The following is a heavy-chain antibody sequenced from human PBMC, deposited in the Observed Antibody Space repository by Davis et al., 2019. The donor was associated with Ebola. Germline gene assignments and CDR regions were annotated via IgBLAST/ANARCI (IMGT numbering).Heavy chain of an antibody. J-gene: IGHJ6*04. CDR2: IKQDGSEK. CDR3: ARGVDIVVVPASPDYYGMDV. CDR1: GFTFSSYW. Sequence: GESLKISCAASGFTFSSYWMSWVRQVPGKGLEWVANIKQDGSEKYYVDSVEGRFTISRDNAKNSLYLQMNSLRAEDTAVYYCARGVDIVVVPASPDYYGMDVWGKGTTVTVSS. V-gene: IGHV3-7*01. D-gene: IGHD2-2*01.